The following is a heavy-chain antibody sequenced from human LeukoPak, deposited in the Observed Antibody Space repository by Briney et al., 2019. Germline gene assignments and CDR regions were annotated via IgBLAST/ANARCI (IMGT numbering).Heavy chain of an antibody. J-gene: IGHJ4*02. CDR3: ARTIFGVVIIPVLHDY. CDR2: IYYSGST. Sequence: PSETLSLTCTVSGGSISSRSYYWGWIRQPPGKGLVWIGSIYYSGSTYYNPSLKSRVTISVDTSKNQFSLKLSSVTAADTAVYYCARTIFGVVIIPVLHDYWGQGTLVTVSS. V-gene: IGHV4-39*01. D-gene: IGHD3-3*01. CDR1: GGSISSRSYY.